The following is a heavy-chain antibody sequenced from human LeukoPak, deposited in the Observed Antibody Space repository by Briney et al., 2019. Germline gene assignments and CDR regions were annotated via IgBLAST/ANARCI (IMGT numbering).Heavy chain of an antibody. V-gene: IGHV3-7*01. Sequence: GGSLRLSCAASGFTFSSYWMSWVRQAPGKGLEWVANIKQDGSEKYYVDSVKGRFTISRDNSKNTLYLQMNSLRAEDTAVYYCAKDQAGTEDYFDYWGQGTLVTVSS. CDR3: AKDQAGTEDYFDY. J-gene: IGHJ4*02. D-gene: IGHD6-19*01. CDR1: GFTFSSYW. CDR2: IKQDGSEK.